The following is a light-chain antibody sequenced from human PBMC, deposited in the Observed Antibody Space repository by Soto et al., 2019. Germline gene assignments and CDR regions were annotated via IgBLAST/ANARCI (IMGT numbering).Light chain of an antibody. CDR2: LEGSGSY. V-gene: IGLV4-60*03. CDR1: SGHSSYI. Sequence: QLVLTQSSSASASLGSSVKLTCTLSSGHSSYIIAWHQQQPGKAPRYLMKLEGSGSYNKGSGVPDRFSGSSSGADRYLTISNLQSEDEAEYYCETWDSKVFGGGTKLTVL. J-gene: IGLJ2*01. CDR3: ETWDSKV.